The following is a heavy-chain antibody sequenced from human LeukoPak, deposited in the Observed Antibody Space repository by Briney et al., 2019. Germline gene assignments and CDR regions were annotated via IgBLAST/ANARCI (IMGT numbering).Heavy chain of an antibody. V-gene: IGHV4-39*07. CDR1: GGSISSSSYY. J-gene: IGHJ6*03. Sequence: SETLSLTCTVSGGSISSSSYYWGWIRQPPGKGLEWIGSIYYSGSTYYNPSLKSRVTISVDTSKNQFSLKLSSVTAADTAVYYCAREATLTTENYYYYMDVWGKGTTVTVSS. CDR3: AREATLTTENYYYYMDV. CDR2: IYYSGST. D-gene: IGHD4-11*01.